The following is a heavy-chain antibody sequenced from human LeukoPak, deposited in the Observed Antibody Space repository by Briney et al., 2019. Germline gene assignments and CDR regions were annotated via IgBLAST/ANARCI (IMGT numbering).Heavy chain of an antibody. CDR1: GYTLTELS. J-gene: IGHJ4*02. Sequence: ASVKVSCKVSGYTLTELSMHWVRPAPGKGLEWMGGFDPEDGETIYAQKFQGRVTMTEDTSTDTAYMELSSLRSEDTAVYYCAPTISGRILEWLPIGGYWGQGTLVTVSS. V-gene: IGHV1-24*01. D-gene: IGHD2-15*01. CDR2: FDPEDGET. CDR3: APTISGRILEWLPIGGY.